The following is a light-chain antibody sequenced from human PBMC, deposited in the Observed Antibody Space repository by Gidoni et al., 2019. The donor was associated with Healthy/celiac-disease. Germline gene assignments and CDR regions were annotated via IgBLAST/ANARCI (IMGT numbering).Light chain of an antibody. V-gene: IGKV1-39*01. CDR2: AAS. Sequence: DIQMTQSPSSLSASVGDRVTITCRASQSSSSYLNWYQQKPGKAPKLLIYAASSLQSGVPSRFSGSGSGTDFTLTISSLQPEDFATYYCQQSYSTPSTFGGXTKVEIK. CDR1: QSSSSY. CDR3: QQSYSTPST. J-gene: IGKJ4*01.